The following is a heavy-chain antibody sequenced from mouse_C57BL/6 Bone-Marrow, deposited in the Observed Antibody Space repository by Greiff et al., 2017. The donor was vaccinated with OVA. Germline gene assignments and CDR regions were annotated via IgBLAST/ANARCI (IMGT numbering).Heavy chain of an antibody. CDR1: GYSITSCYY. Sequence: EVQLVESGPGLVKPSQSLSLTCSATGYSITSCYYWKWIRQLPGNKLEWMGYISYDGSNNYNPPFKNRIPITRDTSKTPFFLKLHSMTTEDTATYYYARDCYYWAMDYWGQGTSVTVSS. J-gene: IGHJ4*01. CDR2: ISYDGSN. D-gene: IGHD2-3*01. V-gene: IGHV3-6*01. CDR3: ARDCYYWAMDY.